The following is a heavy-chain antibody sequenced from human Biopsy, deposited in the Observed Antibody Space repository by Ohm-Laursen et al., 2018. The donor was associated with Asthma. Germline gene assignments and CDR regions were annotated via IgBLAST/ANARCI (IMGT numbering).Heavy chain of an antibody. D-gene: IGHD3-22*01. V-gene: IGHV3-30*03. CDR3: ARARRSLLLPDYYYYGMDV. J-gene: IGHJ6*02. CDR1: GFTFSTYA. Sequence: SLRLSCAASGFTFSTYAMHWVRQAPGKGLEWVALISYDGSKRHSADSVRGRFTISRDNSKNTLYLQMNSLRAEDTAVYYCARARRSLLLPDYYYYGMDVWGQGTTVTVSS. CDR2: ISYDGSKR.